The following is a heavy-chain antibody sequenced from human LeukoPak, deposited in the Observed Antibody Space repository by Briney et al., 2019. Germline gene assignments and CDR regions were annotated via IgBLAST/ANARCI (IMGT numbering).Heavy chain of an antibody. CDR3: AKTILPATILSFNDY. CDR1: GFTFSSYA. Sequence: GGSLRLSCAASGFTFSSYAMSWVRQAPGKGLEWVSTISGGGSSTYYADSVKGRFTISRDNSKNTLYLQMNSLRAEDTAIYYCAKTILPATILSFNDYWGQGTLVTVSS. J-gene: IGHJ4*02. CDR2: ISGGGSST. V-gene: IGHV3-23*01. D-gene: IGHD2-2*02.